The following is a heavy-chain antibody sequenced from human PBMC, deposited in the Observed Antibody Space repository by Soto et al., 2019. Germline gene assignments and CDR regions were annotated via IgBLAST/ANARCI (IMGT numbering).Heavy chain of an antibody. CDR2: INAGNGNT. Sequence: QVQLVQSGAEEKKPGASVKVSCKASGYTFTSYAMHWVRQAPGQRLEWMGWINAGNGNTKHSQKVQGRGTITRDTSASTAYMELSSLRSEDTAVYYCARSIVVVTALDYWGQGTLVTVSS. D-gene: IGHD2-21*02. CDR3: ARSIVVVTALDY. J-gene: IGHJ4*02. CDR1: GYTFTSYA. V-gene: IGHV1-3*05.